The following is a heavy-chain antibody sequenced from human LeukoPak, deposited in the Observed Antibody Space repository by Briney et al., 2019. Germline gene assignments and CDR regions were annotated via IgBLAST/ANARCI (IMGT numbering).Heavy chain of an antibody. Sequence: SETLSLTCAVYGGSFSGYYWSWIRQPPGKGLEWIGEINHSGSTNYNPSLKSRVTISVDTSKNQFSLKLSSVTAADTAVYYCARRPVLLWFGSINWFDPWGQGTLVTVSS. V-gene: IGHV4-34*01. CDR1: GGSFSGYY. CDR2: INHSGST. D-gene: IGHD3-10*01. CDR3: ARRPVLLWFGSINWFDP. J-gene: IGHJ5*02.